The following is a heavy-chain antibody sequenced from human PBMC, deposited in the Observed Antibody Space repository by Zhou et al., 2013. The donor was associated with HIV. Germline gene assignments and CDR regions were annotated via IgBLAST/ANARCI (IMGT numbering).Heavy chain of an antibody. V-gene: IGHV4-4*09. CDR2: IYTSGST. J-gene: IGHJ2*01. CDR3: ARRGGGVPNWYFDL. D-gene: IGHD3-16*01. Sequence: QVQLQESGPGLVKPSETLSLTCIVSGDSISNNYWSWIRQPPGKGLEWIGYIYTSGSTNYNPSLKSRVTISVDTSKKQFSLKLSSVTAADTAVYYCARRGGGVPNWYFDLWGRGTLVTVSS. CDR1: GDSISNNY.